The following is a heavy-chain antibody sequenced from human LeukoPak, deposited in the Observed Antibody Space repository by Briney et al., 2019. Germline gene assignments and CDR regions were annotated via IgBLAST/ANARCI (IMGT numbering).Heavy chain of an antibody. Sequence: PSETLSLTCTVSGGSISSSNYYWSWIRQPPGKGLEWIGEINHSGSTNYNPSLKSRVTISVDTSKNQFSLKLRSVTAADTAVYYCARQMVRGVIRYWGQGTLVTVSS. V-gene: IGHV4-39*01. CDR1: GGSISSSNYY. D-gene: IGHD3-10*01. CDR3: ARQMVRGVIRY. CDR2: INHSGST. J-gene: IGHJ4*02.